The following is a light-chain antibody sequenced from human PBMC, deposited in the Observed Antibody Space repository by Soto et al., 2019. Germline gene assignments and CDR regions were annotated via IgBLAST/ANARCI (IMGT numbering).Light chain of an antibody. CDR3: QQYYSTPLT. CDR1: QSFGTN. CDR2: GAS. J-gene: IGKJ4*01. V-gene: IGKV3-15*01. Sequence: DIVMTQSPGTLSVSPGERATLSCRASQSFGTNLSWYKQRPGHAPRLLVYGASTRASGIPPRFSGSGSGTDFTLTISSLQSEDFAVYYCQQYYSTPLTFGGGTKVDI.